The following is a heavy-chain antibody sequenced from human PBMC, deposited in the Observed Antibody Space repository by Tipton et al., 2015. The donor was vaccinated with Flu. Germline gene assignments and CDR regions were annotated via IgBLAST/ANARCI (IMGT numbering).Heavy chain of an antibody. CDR1: GFTFSSYA. V-gene: IGHV3-23*01. D-gene: IGHD3-10*01. CDR2: ISGSGGST. J-gene: IGHJ6*03. Sequence: SLRLSCAASGFTFSSYAMSWVRQAPGKGLEWVSAISGSGGSTYYADSVKGRFTISRDNSKNTLYLQMNSLRAEDTAVYYCARAGYGFGQYYMDVWGKGTTVTVSS. CDR3: ARAGYGFGQYYMDV.